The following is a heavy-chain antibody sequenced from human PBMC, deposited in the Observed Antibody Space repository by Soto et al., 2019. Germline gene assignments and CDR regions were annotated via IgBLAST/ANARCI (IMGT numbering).Heavy chain of an antibody. D-gene: IGHD2-8*01. J-gene: IGHJ5*02. CDR3: ARGYCTTNICDPWFDP. CDR1: GYSFTSYW. Sequence: GESLKISCTGVGYSFTSYWIGWVRQMPGKGLEWMGIIYPGDSDTRYSPSFQGQVTISADKSISTVYLQWSSLKASDTAMYYCARGYCTTNICDPWFDPWGQGTLVTVSS. CDR2: IYPGDSDT. V-gene: IGHV5-51*01.